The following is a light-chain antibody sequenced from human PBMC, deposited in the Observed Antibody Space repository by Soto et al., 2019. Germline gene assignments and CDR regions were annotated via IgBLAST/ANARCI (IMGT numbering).Light chain of an antibody. CDR1: SSDVGGYNY. V-gene: IGLV2-11*01. Sequence: QSALTQPRSVSGSPGQSVTISCTGTSSDVGGYNYVSWYQQHPGKAPKLMIYDVSKRPSGVPDRFSGSKSGNTASLTISGLQAEDEADYYCCSYAGSYVVFGGATQLTVL. CDR3: CSYAGSYVV. CDR2: DVS. J-gene: IGLJ2*01.